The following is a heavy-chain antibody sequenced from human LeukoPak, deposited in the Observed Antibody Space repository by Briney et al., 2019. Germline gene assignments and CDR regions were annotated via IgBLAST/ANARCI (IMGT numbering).Heavy chain of an antibody. CDR3: ARKDYGDYPDY. CDR2: ISSSGSTI. V-gene: IGHV3-48*03. D-gene: IGHD4-17*01. J-gene: IGHJ4*02. CDR1: GFTFSSYE. Sequence: GGSLRLSCAASGFTFSSYEMNWVRQAPGKGLEWVSYISSSGSTIYYADSVKGRSTISRDNAKNSLYLQMNSLRAEDTAVYYCARKDYGDYPDYWGQGTLVTVSS.